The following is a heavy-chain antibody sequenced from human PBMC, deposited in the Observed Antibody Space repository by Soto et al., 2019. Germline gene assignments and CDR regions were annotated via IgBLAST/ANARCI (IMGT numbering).Heavy chain of an antibody. Sequence: GGSLRLSCAASGFTFSSYAMSWVRQAPGKGLEWVSAISGSGGSTYYADSVKGRFTISRDNSKNTLYLQMNSLRAEDTAVYYCAKVVRYDFWSGFKLGRDYYYGMDVWGQGTTVTVSS. CDR2: ISGSGGST. CDR3: AKVVRYDFWSGFKLGRDYYYGMDV. D-gene: IGHD3-3*01. V-gene: IGHV3-23*01. J-gene: IGHJ6*02. CDR1: GFTFSSYA.